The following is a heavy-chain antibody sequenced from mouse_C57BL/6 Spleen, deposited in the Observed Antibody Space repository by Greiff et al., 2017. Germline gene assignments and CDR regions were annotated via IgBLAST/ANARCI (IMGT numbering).Heavy chain of an antibody. CDR1: GFTFSSYA. CDR3: ARGSDYYGSSHWYFDV. V-gene: IGHV5-4*03. Sequence: EVKLVESGGGLVKPGGSLKLSCAASGFTFSSYAMSWVRQTPEKRLEWVATISDGGSYTYYPDNVKGRFTISRDNAKNNLSLQMSHLKSEDTAMYYCARGSDYYGSSHWYFDVWGTGTTVTVSS. J-gene: IGHJ1*03. CDR2: ISDGGSYT. D-gene: IGHD1-1*01.